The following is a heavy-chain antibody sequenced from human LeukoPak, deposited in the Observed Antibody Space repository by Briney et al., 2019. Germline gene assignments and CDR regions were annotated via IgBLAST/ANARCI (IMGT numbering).Heavy chain of an antibody. D-gene: IGHD3-10*01. Sequence: ASVKVSCKASGYTFTSYGISWVRQAPGQGLDWMGWISAYNGNTNYAQKLQGRVTMTTDTSTSTAYMELRSLRSDDTAVYYCARTKFKDKRITMVRGVNELDYWGQGTLVTVSS. V-gene: IGHV1-18*01. CDR2: ISAYNGNT. J-gene: IGHJ4*02. CDR3: ARTKFKDKRITMVRGVNELDY. CDR1: GYTFTSYG.